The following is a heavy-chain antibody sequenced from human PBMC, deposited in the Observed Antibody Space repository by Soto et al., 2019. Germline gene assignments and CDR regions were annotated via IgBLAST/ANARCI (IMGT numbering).Heavy chain of an antibody. V-gene: IGHV3-7*03. Sequence: GGSLRISCAASGFTFSNYAMSWVRQAPGKGLEWVANIKYDGSEKYYVDSVKGRFTISRDNAENSLYLQMNSLRAEDSSVYYCARDHILVGASEYFDYWGQGTLVTVSS. D-gene: IGHD1-26*01. CDR3: ARDHILVGASEYFDY. CDR1: GFTFSNYA. J-gene: IGHJ4*02. CDR2: IKYDGSEK.